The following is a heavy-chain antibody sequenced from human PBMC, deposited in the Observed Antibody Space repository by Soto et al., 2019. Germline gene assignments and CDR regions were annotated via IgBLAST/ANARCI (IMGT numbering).Heavy chain of an antibody. CDR2: ISAYNGNT. D-gene: IGHD5-12*01. CDR1: GYTFTSYG. J-gene: IGHJ6*02. CDR3: ARDQHSGYDLGYYYYGMDV. Sequence: QVQLVQSGAEVKKPGASVKVSCKASGYTFTSYGISWVRQAPGQGLEWMGWISAYNGNTNYAQKLQGRVTMTTDTSTRTAYMELRSLRSDDTAVYYCARDQHSGYDLGYYYYGMDVWGQGTTVTVSS. V-gene: IGHV1-18*01.